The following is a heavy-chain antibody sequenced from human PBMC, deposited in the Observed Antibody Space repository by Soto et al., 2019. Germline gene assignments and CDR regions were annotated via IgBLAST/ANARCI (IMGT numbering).Heavy chain of an antibody. J-gene: IGHJ3*02. CDR1: GFTFSSYA. D-gene: IGHD5-12*01. CDR2: ISGSGSST. V-gene: IGHV3-23*01. Sequence: GGSLRLSCAASGFTFSSYAMSWVRQAPGKGLEWVSAISGSGSSTYYADSVKGRFTISRDNSKNKLYLQMNSLRAEDTAVYYCAKVPIAVDIVATTPRGDAFDIWGQGTMVTVSS. CDR3: AKVPIAVDIVATTPRGDAFDI.